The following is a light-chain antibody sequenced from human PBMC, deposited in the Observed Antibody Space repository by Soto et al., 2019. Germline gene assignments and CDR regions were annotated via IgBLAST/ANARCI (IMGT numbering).Light chain of an antibody. J-gene: IGKJ5*01. Sequence: DIQITQSPSSLSASVGDRVTITCRTSQSISSYLNWYQQKPGKAPKLLIYTASSLQSGVPSRFSGSGSGTDFTLTISSLQTEDFATYYCQQSYSTPITFGQGTRLEIK. V-gene: IGKV1-39*01. CDR3: QQSYSTPIT. CDR1: QSISSY. CDR2: TAS.